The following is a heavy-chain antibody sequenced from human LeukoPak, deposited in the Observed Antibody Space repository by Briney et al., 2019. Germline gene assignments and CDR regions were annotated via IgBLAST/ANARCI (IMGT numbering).Heavy chain of an antibody. CDR3: ARGDGDNWGPVDAFDI. J-gene: IGHJ3*02. CDR1: GGSISSYY. Sequence: SETLSLTCTVSGGSISSYYWSWIRQPPGKGLEWIGYIYYSGSTNYNPSLKSRVTISVDTSKNQFSLKLSSVTAADTAVYYCARGDGDNWGPVDAFDIWGQGTMVTVSS. V-gene: IGHV4-59*01. CDR2: IYYSGST. D-gene: IGHD7-27*01.